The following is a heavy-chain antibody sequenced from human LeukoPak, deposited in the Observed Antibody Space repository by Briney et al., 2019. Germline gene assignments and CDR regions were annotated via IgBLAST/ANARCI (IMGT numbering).Heavy chain of an antibody. J-gene: IGHJ6*02. CDR2: IKRKSEGGTT. CDR3: ITDLMDV. CDR1: GFSVSTYY. V-gene: IGHV3-15*01. Sequence: GGSLRLSCAVSGFSVSTYYMHWVRQAPGKGLEWVGRIKRKSEGGTTDYAAPAKGRFTISRDDSKNTVYLQMSSLKIEDTAVYYCITDLMDVWGQGTTVTVSS.